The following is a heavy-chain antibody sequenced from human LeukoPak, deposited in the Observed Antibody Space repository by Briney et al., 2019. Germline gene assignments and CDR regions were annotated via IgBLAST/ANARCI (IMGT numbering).Heavy chain of an antibody. J-gene: IGHJ4*02. CDR3: AKDHDYGGNPYYFDY. D-gene: IGHD4-23*01. Sequence: GGSLRLSCAASGCTFSSYGMHWVRQAPGKGLEWVAFIRYDGSNKYYADSVKGRVTISRDNSTNTLYLQMNSLRAEHTAVYYCAKDHDYGGNPYYFDYWGQGTLVTVSS. V-gene: IGHV3-30*02. CDR2: IRYDGSNK. CDR1: GCTFSSYG.